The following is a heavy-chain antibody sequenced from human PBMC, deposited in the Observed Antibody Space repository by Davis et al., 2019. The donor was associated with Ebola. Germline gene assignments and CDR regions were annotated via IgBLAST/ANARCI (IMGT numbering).Heavy chain of an antibody. CDR1: GGSISSGSYY. Sequence: PSETLSLTCTVSGGSISSGSYYWSWIRQPAGKGLEWIGHIYTSGSTNYNPSLKSRFTISVDTSKNQFSLKLSSVTAADTAVYYCARDSTTPIADYDFWSGYPIFEIDAFDIWGQGTMVTVSS. V-gene: IGHV4-61*09. J-gene: IGHJ3*02. D-gene: IGHD3-3*01. CDR2: IYTSGST. CDR3: ARDSTTPIADYDFWSGYPIFEIDAFDI.